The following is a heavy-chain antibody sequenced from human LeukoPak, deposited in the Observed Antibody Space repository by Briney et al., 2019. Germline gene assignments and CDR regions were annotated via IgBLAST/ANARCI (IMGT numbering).Heavy chain of an antibody. V-gene: IGHV3-23*01. CDR3: TTGYNWNPPRGHAFDI. CDR2: ISGSGGST. D-gene: IGHD1-1*01. J-gene: IGHJ3*02. Sequence: GGSLRLSCAASGFTFSSYGMSWVRQAPGKGLEWVSAISGSGGSTYYADSVKGRFTISRDNSKNTLYLQMNSLKTEDTAVYYCTTGYNWNPPRGHAFDIWGQGTMVTVSS. CDR1: GFTFSSYG.